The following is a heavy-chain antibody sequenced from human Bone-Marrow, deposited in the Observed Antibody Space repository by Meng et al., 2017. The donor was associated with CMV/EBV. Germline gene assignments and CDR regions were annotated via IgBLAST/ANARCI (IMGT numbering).Heavy chain of an antibody. D-gene: IGHD6-19*01. Sequence: GGSLRLSCVASGHTFGSYALNWVRQAPGKGLEWVSAISGSGGSTFYAGSVKGRFTISRDNSNNTLYLQMNSLRAEDTAVYYCARDRQQWLDPGDYWGQGTLVTVSS. V-gene: IGHV3-23*01. CDR2: ISGSGGST. CDR3: ARDRQQWLDPGDY. J-gene: IGHJ4*02. CDR1: GHTFGSYA.